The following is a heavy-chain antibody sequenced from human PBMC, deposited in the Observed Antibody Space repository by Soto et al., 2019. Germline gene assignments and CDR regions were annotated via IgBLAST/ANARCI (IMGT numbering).Heavy chain of an antibody. CDR1: GFTFSDYF. CDR2: ISSSGFA. CDR3: ARTLYSYGTDY. D-gene: IGHD5-18*01. Sequence: PGGSLRLSCAASGFTFSDYFMSWIRQAPGKGLEWVSYISSSGFANYADSVKGRFTISRDNSKNTLYLQMNSLRAEDTAVYYCARTLYSYGTDYWGQGTLVTVSS. J-gene: IGHJ4*02. V-gene: IGHV3-11*03.